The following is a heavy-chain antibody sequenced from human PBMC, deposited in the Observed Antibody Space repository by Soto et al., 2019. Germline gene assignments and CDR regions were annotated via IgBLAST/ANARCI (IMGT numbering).Heavy chain of an antibody. V-gene: IGHV3-73*01. Sequence: GGSLRLSCAASGFTFSGSVIHWVRQASGKGLEWVGHIRSKAYSYATAYAASVKGRFTISRDDSKNTAYLQMNSLKTEDTAVYYCTRPSDITGTTYDNWFDPWGQGTLVTVSS. CDR1: GFTFSGSV. CDR2: IRSKAYSYAT. D-gene: IGHD1-7*01. J-gene: IGHJ5*02. CDR3: TRPSDITGTTYDNWFDP.